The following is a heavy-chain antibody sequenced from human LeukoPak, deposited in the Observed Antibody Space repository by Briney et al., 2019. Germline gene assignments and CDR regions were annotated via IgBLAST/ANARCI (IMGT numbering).Heavy chain of an antibody. CDR1: GFDFSSNW. CDR2: ISGSGGST. V-gene: IGHV3-23*01. J-gene: IGHJ5*02. Sequence: PGGSLRLSCAASGFDFSSNWMHWVRQAPGKGLEWVSAISGSGGSTYYADSVKGRFTISRDNSKNTLYLQMNSLRAEDTAVYYCAKHIGYSGYGNWFDPWGQGTLVTVSS. CDR3: AKHIGYSGYGNWFDP. D-gene: IGHD5-12*01.